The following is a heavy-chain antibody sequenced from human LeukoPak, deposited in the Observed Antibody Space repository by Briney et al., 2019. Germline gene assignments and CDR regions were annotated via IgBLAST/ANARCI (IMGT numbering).Heavy chain of an antibody. D-gene: IGHD6-19*01. CDR1: GFAFSSYS. V-gene: IGHV3-21*01. Sequence: GGSLRLSCAPSGFAFSSYSMKWVRQAPGKGLEWVSSIISGISYILYADSVKGRFTISRDNAKNSLYLQMNSLRDEDTAVYYCARDNRKHWLLSRPYFDYWGQGTLVTVSS. J-gene: IGHJ4*02. CDR3: ARDNRKHWLLSRPYFDY. CDR2: IISGISYI.